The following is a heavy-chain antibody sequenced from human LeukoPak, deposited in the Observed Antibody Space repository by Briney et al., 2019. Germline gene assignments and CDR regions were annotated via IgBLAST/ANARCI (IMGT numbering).Heavy chain of an antibody. V-gene: IGHV3-21*01. CDR2: ISSASNYI. Sequence: PGGSLRLSCAASGFTFSSYSMNWVRQAPGKGLEWVSSISSASNYIYYADSVKGRFTISRDNAKNSLYLQMNSLRAEDTAMYYCARLVWDTTMADGDIDSWGQGTLLIVSS. CDR3: ARLVWDTTMADGDIDS. D-gene: IGHD5-18*01. J-gene: IGHJ4*02. CDR1: GFTFSSYS.